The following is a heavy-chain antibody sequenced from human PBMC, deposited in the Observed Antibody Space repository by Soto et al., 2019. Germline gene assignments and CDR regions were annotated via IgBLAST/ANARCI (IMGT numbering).Heavy chain of an antibody. CDR1: GDSVSSNSAA. CDR3: ARDSSGRDPYYYYGMDV. CDR2: TYYRSKWYN. Sequence: PSQTLSLTCAISGDSVSSNSAAWNCIRQSPSRGLEWLGRTYYRSKWYNDYAVSVKSRITINPDTSKNQFSLQLNSVTPEDTAVYYCARDSSGRDPYYYYGMDVWGQGTTVTVSS. V-gene: IGHV6-1*01. J-gene: IGHJ6*02. D-gene: IGHD6-19*01.